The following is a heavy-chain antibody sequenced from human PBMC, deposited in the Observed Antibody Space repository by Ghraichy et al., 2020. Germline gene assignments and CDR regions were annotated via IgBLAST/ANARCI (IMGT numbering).Heavy chain of an antibody. V-gene: IGHV3-7*03. D-gene: IGHD4-17*01. CDR1: GFSFSRHW. J-gene: IGHJ4*02. CDR2: IKADGSER. Sequence: GGSLRLSCSGSGFSFSRHWMSWVRQAPRKGLEWVASIKADGSERHYVDSVKGRFTISRDNAENSVSLEMNSLRAEDTGIYYCARDPYGDYKDGGTDYWGQGTLVAVSS. CDR3: ARDPYGDYKDGGTDY.